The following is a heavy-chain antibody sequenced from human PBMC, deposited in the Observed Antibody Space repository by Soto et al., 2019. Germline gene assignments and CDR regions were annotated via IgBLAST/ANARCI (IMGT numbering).Heavy chain of an antibody. CDR2: IRSKANSYAT. CDR3: TRHEGYCSGGSCKNFDY. D-gene: IGHD2-15*01. Sequence: EVQLVESGGGLVQPGGSLKLSCAASGFTFSGSAMHWVRQASGKGLEWVGRIRSKANSYATAYAASVKGRFTISRDDSKNTAYLQMNSLKTEDTAVYYCTRHEGYCSGGSCKNFDYWGQGTPVTVSS. V-gene: IGHV3-73*01. J-gene: IGHJ4*02. CDR1: GFTFSGSA.